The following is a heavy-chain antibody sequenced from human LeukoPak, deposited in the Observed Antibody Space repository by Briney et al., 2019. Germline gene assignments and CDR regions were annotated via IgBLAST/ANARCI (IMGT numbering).Heavy chain of an antibody. J-gene: IGHJ6*02. V-gene: IGHV4-59*13. CDR1: GGSIRSYY. Sequence: SSETLSLTCTVSGGSIRSYYWRCIRQPPGRGLEGIGYIYYSGSTNYNPSLKSRVTISVDTSKNQFSLKLSSVTAADTAGYYCARDAGSSSVWDVWGQGTTVTVSS. CDR2: IYYSGST. CDR3: ARDAGSSSVWDV. D-gene: IGHD6-13*01.